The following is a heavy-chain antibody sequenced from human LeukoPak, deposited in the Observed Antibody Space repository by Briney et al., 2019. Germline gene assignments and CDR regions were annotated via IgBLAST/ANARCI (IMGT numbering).Heavy chain of an antibody. Sequence: SETLSLTCTVSGGSIRSYYWSWIRQPPGKGLEWIGYIYYSGSTNYNPSLKSRVTISVDTSKNQFSLKLSSVTAADTAVYYCARGMVGFSLGFDYWGQGTLVTVSS. D-gene: IGHD3-9*01. J-gene: IGHJ4*02. CDR2: IYYSGST. CDR3: ARGMVGFSLGFDY. V-gene: IGHV4-59*01. CDR1: GGSIRSYY.